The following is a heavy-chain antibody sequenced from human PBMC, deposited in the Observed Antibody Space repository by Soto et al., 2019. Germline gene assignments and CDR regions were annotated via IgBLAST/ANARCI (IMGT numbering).Heavy chain of an antibody. D-gene: IGHD2-2*01. V-gene: IGHV3-23*01. CDR3: AKGSSSSCYGKLEW. J-gene: IGHJ4*02. CDR1: GFTFSSYA. Sequence: EVQLLESGGGWVQPGGSLRLSCAASGFTFSSYAMTWVRQAPGNGLEWVAVISGSGDSTFYADSVRGRFTISRDTSKKTLYLVINSLRTEDTAVYYCAKGSSSSCYGKLEWWGQGNLVTVSS. CDR2: ISGSGDST.